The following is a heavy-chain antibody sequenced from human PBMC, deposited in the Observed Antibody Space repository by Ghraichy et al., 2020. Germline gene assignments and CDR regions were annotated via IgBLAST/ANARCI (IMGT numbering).Heavy chain of an antibody. D-gene: IGHD5-18*01. CDR2: IYYSGTT. CDR1: DGSISSSSYF. J-gene: IGHJ3*02. Sequence: SQTRSLTCTVSDGSISSSSYFWGWIRQPPGKGLEWIGSIYYSGTTYDNPSLKSRLTISVDTSKDQFSLRLSSVTAADTAVYYCARLRGYRSGHNAYDMWGQGTKVTVSS. V-gene: IGHV4-39*01. CDR3: ARLRGYRSGHNAYDM.